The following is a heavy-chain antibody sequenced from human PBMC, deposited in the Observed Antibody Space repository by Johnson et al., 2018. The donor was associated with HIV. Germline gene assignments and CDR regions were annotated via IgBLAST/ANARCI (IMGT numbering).Heavy chain of an antibody. CDR3: AKGPNGQLDDAFHI. V-gene: IGHV3-33*06. CDR1: GFTFDDYG. D-gene: IGHD6-6*01. CDR2: IWYDGNNK. J-gene: IGHJ3*02. Sequence: QVQLVESGGGVVRPGESLRLSCAASGFTFDDYGMTWVRQAPGKGLEWVAVIWYDGNNKYYADSVKGRFTISRDNSKNTLYLQMNSLRAEDTAVYYCAKGPNGQLDDAFHIWGQGTMVTVSS.